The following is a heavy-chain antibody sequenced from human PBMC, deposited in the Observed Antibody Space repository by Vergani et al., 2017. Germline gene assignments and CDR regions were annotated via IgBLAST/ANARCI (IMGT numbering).Heavy chain of an antibody. CDR3: ARGATMIVVGGQDAFDI. Sequence: EVQLVESGGGLVQPGRSLRLSCAASGFTFDDYAMHWVRQAPGKGLEWVSGISWNSGSIGYADSVKGRFTISRDNAKNSLYLQMNSLRAEDTAVYYCARGATMIVVGGQDAFDIWGQGTMVTVSS. CDR1: GFTFDDYA. J-gene: IGHJ3*02. D-gene: IGHD3-22*01. V-gene: IGHV3-9*01. CDR2: ISWNSGSI.